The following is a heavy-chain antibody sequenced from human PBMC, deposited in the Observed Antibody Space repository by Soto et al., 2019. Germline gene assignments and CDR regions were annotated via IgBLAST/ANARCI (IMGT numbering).Heavy chain of an antibody. J-gene: IGHJ6*02. Sequence: PSETLSLTCAVYGGSFSGYYWSWIRQPPGKGLEWIGEINHSGSTNYNPSLKSRVTISVDTSKNQFSLKLSSVTAADTAVYYCARAIMVRGVITPYYYYDGMDVWGQGTTVTVSS. D-gene: IGHD3-10*01. CDR2: INHSGST. V-gene: IGHV4-34*01. CDR3: ARAIMVRGVITPYYYYDGMDV. CDR1: GGSFSGYY.